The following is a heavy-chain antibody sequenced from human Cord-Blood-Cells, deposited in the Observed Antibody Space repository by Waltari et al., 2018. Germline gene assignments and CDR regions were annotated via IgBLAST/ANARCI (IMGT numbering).Heavy chain of an antibody. CDR1: GGTFSSYA. CDR2: IIPNFGTA. CDR3: ARDGKGDFWSGYYTRYYYYGMDV. V-gene: IGHV1-69*12. J-gene: IGHJ6*02. Sequence: QVQLVQSGAEVKKPGSSVKVSCKASGGTFSSYAISWVRQAPGPGLGWMGGIIPNFGTANYAQKFQGRVTITADESTSTAYMELSSLRSEDTAVYYCARDGKGDFWSGYYTRYYYYGMDVWGQGTTVTVSS. D-gene: IGHD3-3*01.